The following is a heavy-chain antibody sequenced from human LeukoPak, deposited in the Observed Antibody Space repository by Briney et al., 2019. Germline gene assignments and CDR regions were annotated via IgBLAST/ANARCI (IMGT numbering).Heavy chain of an antibody. CDR2: IYYSGIT. J-gene: IGHJ5*02. CDR1: GGSISSGGYS. CDR3: ARGGDWFDP. Sequence: SETLSLTCAVSGGSISSGGYSWRWIRQHPGKGLEWIGYIYYSGITYYNPSLKSRVTISVDTSNNQFSLKLSSVTAADTAVYYCARGGDWFDPWGQGTLVTVSS. V-gene: IGHV4-31*11.